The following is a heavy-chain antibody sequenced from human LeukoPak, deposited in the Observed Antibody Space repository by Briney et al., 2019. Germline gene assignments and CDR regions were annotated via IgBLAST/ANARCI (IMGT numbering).Heavy chain of an antibody. CDR1: GGSISSYY. Sequence: SETLSLTCTVSGGSISSYYWSWIRQPPGKGLEWIGYIYYSGSTNYNPSLKSRRTISVDTSKNQFSLKLSSVTAADTAVYYCAHEELFGLGYWGQGTLVTVSS. D-gene: IGHD3-10*01. V-gene: IGHV4-59*01. CDR3: AHEELFGLGY. CDR2: IYYSGST. J-gene: IGHJ4*02.